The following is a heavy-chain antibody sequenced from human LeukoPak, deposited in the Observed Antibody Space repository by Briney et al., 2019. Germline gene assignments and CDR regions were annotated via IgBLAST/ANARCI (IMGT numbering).Heavy chain of an antibody. D-gene: IGHD4-17*01. J-gene: IGHJ4*02. Sequence: GGSLRLSCAASGFTFSSYAMSWVRQAPGKGLEWVSAISSSGGSTYYADSVKGRFTISRDTSKNTLYLQMNSLRAEGTAVYYCAKDPMWGNYGDYILGGDDYWGQGALVTVSS. CDR2: ISSSGGST. CDR1: GFTFSSYA. V-gene: IGHV3-23*01. CDR3: AKDPMWGNYGDYILGGDDY.